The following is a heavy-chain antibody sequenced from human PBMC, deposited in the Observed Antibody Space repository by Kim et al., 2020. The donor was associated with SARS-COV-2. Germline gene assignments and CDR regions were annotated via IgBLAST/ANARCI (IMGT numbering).Heavy chain of an antibody. CDR3: ASITNWNYVFSFDY. Sequence: NPSLKSRVTISVDASKNQFSLKLSSVTAADTAVYYCASITNWNYVFSFDYWGQGTLVTVSS. D-gene: IGHD1-7*01. V-gene: IGHV4-30-2*05. J-gene: IGHJ4*02.